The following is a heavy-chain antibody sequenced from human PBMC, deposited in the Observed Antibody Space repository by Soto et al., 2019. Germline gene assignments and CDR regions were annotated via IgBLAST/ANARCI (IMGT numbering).Heavy chain of an antibody. CDR3: AITPYHYDSSGYDDRAFDS. CDR2: IIPILGTA. V-gene: IGHV1-69*06. D-gene: IGHD3-22*01. J-gene: IGHJ3*02. Sequence: QVQLVQSGAEVKKPGSSVKVSCKASGGTFSRYAISWVRQAPGQGLEWMGGIIPILGTANYAQKFQGRVTSTADKYAGTAYMELISLRSEDTAVYYCAITPYHYDSSGYDDRAFDSWGQGRMVTVSS. CDR1: GGTFSRYA.